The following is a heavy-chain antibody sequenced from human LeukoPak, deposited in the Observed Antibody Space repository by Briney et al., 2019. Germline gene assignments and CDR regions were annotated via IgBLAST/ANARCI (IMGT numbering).Heavy chain of an antibody. CDR2: INPSSGRT. CDR1: GYTFTSYY. Sequence: SVKVSCKASGYTFTSYYMNWVRQAPGQGLVWMGIINPSSGRTTYAQKFQGRVTMTRDTSTSTVYMELTSLRSEDTAVFYCARGGLPARSWFDPWGQGTLVTVSS. J-gene: IGHJ5*02. D-gene: IGHD3/OR15-3a*01. CDR3: ARGGLPARSWFDP. V-gene: IGHV1-46*01.